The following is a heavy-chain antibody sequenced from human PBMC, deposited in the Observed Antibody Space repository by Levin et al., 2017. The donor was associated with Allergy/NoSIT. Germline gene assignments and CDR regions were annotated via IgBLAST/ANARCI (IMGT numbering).Heavy chain of an antibody. D-gene: IGHD6-13*01. J-gene: IGHJ6*02. CDR1: GFTFSSYA. Sequence: GESLKISCAASGFTFSSYAMHWVRQAPGKGLEWVAVISYDGSNKYYADSVKGRFTISRDNSKNTLYLQMNSLRAEDTAVYYCARDRIAAAGTWRYYYYYYGMDVWGQGTTVTVSS. CDR3: ARDRIAAAGTWRYYYYYYGMDV. V-gene: IGHV3-30-3*01. CDR2: ISYDGSNK.